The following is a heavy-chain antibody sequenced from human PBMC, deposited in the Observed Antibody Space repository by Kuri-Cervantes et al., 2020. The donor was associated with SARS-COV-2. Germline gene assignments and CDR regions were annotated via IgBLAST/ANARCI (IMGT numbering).Heavy chain of an antibody. CDR3: AKMAQMATITGFDY. D-gene: IGHD5-24*01. V-gene: IGHV1-3*02. CDR1: GYTFTSYA. Sequence: ASVKVSCKASGYTFTSYAMHWVRQAPGQRLEWMGWSNAGNGNTKYSQEFQGRVTMTRDTSTSTVYMELSSLRSEDTAVYYCAKMAQMATITGFDYWGQGTPVTVSS. J-gene: IGHJ4*02. CDR2: SNAGNGNT.